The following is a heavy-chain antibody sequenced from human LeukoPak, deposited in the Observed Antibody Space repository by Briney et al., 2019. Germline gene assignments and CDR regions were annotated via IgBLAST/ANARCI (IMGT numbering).Heavy chain of an antibody. CDR3: ARGLSRIDY. CDR2: INHSGST. V-gene: IGHV4-34*01. J-gene: IGHJ4*02. CDR1: GGSISSYY. Sequence: SETLSLTCTVSGGSISSYYWSWIRQPPGKGLEWIGEINHSGSTNYNPSLKSRVTISVDTSKNQFSLKLSSVTAADTAVYYCARGLSRIDYWGQGTLVTVSS.